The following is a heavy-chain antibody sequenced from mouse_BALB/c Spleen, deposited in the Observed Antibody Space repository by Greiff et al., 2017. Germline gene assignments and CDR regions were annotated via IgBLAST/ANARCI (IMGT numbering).Heavy chain of an antibody. Sequence: EVQLQQSGGGLVQPGESLKLSCESNEYEFPSHDMSWVRKTPEKRLELVAAINSDGGSTYYPDTMERRFIISRDNTKKTLYLQMSSLRSEDTALYYCARQGYEGAWFAYWGQGTLVTVSA. D-gene: IGHD3-1*01. CDR1: EYEFPSHD. CDR3: ARQGYEGAWFAY. CDR2: INSDGGST. V-gene: IGHV5-2*01. J-gene: IGHJ3*01.